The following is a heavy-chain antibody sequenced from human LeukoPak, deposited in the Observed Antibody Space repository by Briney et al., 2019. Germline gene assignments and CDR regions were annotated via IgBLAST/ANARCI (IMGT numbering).Heavy chain of an antibody. CDR2: ISYDGGNK. D-gene: IGHD6-13*01. J-gene: IGHJ4*02. CDR3: AKIGGGRRQQLAQYYVDY. Sequence: GGSLRLSCAASGFTFSSYGMHWVRQAPGKGLEWVAVISYDGGNKYSADSVKGRFTISRDNSKNTLYLQINSLRAEDTAVYYCAKIGGGRRQQLAQYYVDYWGQGTLVTVSS. CDR1: GFTFSSYG. V-gene: IGHV3-30*18.